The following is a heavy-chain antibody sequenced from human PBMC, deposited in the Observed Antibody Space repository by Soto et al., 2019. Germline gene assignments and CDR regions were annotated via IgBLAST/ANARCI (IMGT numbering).Heavy chain of an antibody. V-gene: IGHV3-23*01. J-gene: IGHJ2*01. D-gene: IGHD4-17*01. CDR2: ISGSGGST. Sequence: EVQLLESGGGLVQPGGSLRLSCAASGFTFSSYAMSWARQAPGKGLEWVSAISGSGGSTYYADSVKGRFTTSRDNPKNTLYLQMNSLRAEDTAVYYCAKRTVGWYFDLWGRGTLVTVSS. CDR1: GFTFSSYA. CDR3: AKRTVGWYFDL.